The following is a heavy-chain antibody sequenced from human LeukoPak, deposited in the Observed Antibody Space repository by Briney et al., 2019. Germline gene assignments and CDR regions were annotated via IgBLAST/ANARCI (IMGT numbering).Heavy chain of an antibody. V-gene: IGHV4-4*07. CDR3: ARDSSSGWYGYYYIMDV. D-gene: IGHD6-19*01. J-gene: IGHJ6*03. CDR1: GVSISSYY. CDR2: IYTSGST. Sequence: PSETLSLTCIHAGVSISSYYWSWVRQPAGKGLEWIGRIYTSGSTNYNPSLKSRVTMSVDTSKNQFSLKLSSVTAADTAVYYCARDSSSGWYGYYYIMDVWGKGTTVTVSS.